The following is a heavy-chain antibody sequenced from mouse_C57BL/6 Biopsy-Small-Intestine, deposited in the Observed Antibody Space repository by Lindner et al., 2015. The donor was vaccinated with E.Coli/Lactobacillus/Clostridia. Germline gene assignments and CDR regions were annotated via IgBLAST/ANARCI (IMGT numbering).Heavy chain of an antibody. D-gene: IGHD1-1*01. V-gene: IGHV1-9*01. J-gene: IGHJ3*01. Sequence: VQLQESGAELVRPGTSVKVSCKASGYAFTNYLIEWVKQRPGHGLEWIGEILPGSGSTNYNEKFKGKATFTADTSSNTAYMQLSSLTTEDSAIYYCARPRGSSYWFAYWGQGTLVTVSA. CDR2: ILPGSGST. CDR3: ARPRGSSYWFAY. CDR1: GYAFTNYL.